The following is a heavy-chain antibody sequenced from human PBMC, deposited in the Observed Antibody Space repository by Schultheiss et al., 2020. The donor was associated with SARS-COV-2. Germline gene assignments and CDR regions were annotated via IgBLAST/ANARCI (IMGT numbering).Heavy chain of an antibody. Sequence: GGSLRLSCAASGFTFSSYWMHWVRQAPGKGLVWVSAISGSGGSTYYADSVKGRFTISRDNSKNTLYLQMNSLRAEDTAVYYCAEGRARSGMDVWGQGTTVTVSS. D-gene: IGHD6-13*01. J-gene: IGHJ6*02. V-gene: IGHV3-23*01. CDR2: ISGSGGST. CDR3: AEGRARSGMDV. CDR1: GFTFSSYW.